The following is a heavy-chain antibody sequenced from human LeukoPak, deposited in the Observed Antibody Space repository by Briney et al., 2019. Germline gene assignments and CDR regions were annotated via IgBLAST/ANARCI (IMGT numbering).Heavy chain of an antibody. D-gene: IGHD3-9*01. J-gene: IGHJ6*04. V-gene: IGHV1-46*01. CDR1: GYTFTGYY. CDR3: ARGILRYFDWSRYPKMDV. CDR2: INPSGGST. Sequence: ASVKVSCKASGYTFTGYYMHWVRQAPGQGLEWMGIINPSGGSTSYAQKFQGRVTMTRDMSTSTVYMELSSLRSEDTAVYYCARGILRYFDWSRYPKMDVWGKGTTVTISS.